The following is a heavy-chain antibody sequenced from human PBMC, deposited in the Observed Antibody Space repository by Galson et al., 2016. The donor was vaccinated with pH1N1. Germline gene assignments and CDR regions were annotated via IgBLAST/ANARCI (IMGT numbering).Heavy chain of an antibody. D-gene: IGHD5-18*01. CDR2: IYPGDSDT. Sequence: QSGAEVTQPGESLKISCEGSGSIFTNYWIGWVRQMPGKGLELMGIIYPGDSDTRYSPSFQGRVTISVDKSINIAYLHWSNLKASDTAIYFCARLSASSYGRVQYSMDVWGKGTTVTVSS. CDR1: GSIFTNYW. J-gene: IGHJ6*03. V-gene: IGHV5-51*01. CDR3: ARLSASSYGRVQYSMDV.